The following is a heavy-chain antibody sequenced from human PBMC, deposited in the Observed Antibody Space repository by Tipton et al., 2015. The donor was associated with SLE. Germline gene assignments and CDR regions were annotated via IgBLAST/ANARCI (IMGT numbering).Heavy chain of an antibody. D-gene: IGHD4-11*01. V-gene: IGHV4-61*02. CDR1: GDSISSDRYY. J-gene: IGHJ4*02. Sequence: TLSLTCTVSGDSISSDRYYWTWIRQPAGKGLEWIGSIYTGGYTYYNPSLKSRVTISVDTSKNQFSLNLSSVTAADTAVYYCARATTDYWGQGTLVTVSS. CDR2: IYTGGYT. CDR3: ARATTDY.